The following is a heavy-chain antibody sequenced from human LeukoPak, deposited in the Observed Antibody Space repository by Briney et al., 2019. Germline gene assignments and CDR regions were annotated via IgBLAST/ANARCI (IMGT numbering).Heavy chain of an antibody. D-gene: IGHD2-15*01. CDR3: ARDKALYCSGGSCYFYGMDV. J-gene: IGHJ6*02. CDR2: ISSSGMTI. V-gene: IGHV3-48*03. Sequence: PGGSLRLSCAASGFTFSSYEMNWVRQAPGKGLEWVSYISSSGMTIYYADTVKCRFTISRDTAKNSMYLQMNSLRAEDTAVYYCARDKALYCSGGSCYFYGMDVWGQGTTVTVSS. CDR1: GFTFSSYE.